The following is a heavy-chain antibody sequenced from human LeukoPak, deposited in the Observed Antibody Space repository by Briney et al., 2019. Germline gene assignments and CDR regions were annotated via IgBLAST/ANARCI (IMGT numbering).Heavy chain of an antibody. V-gene: IGHV3-21*01. CDR2: ISSSSSYI. Sequence: PGGSLRLSCAASGFTFSSYSMNWVRQAPGKGLEWVSSISSSSSYIYYADSVKGRFTTSRDNAKNSLYLQMNSLRAEDTAVYYCARDPSSGWFYWYFDLWGRGTLVTVSS. CDR1: GFTFSSYS. CDR3: ARDPSSGWFYWYFDL. D-gene: IGHD6-19*01. J-gene: IGHJ2*01.